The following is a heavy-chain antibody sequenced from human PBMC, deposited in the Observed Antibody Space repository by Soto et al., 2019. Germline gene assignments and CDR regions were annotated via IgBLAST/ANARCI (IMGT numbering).Heavy chain of an antibody. V-gene: IGHV3-48*02. CDR2: IRGSNAV. CDR1: GFTFSTYS. Sequence: GGSLRLSCAASGFTFSTYSLNWVRQAPGKGLEWISYIRGSNAVSYADSVKGRFTISRDDAKNSLFLQMNSLTDEDTAVYYCVGDFHYAFDIWGQGTVVTVSS. CDR3: VGDFHYAFDI. J-gene: IGHJ3*02.